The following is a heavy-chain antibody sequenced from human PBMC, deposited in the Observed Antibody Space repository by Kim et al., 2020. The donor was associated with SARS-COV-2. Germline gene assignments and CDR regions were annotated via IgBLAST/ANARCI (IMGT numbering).Heavy chain of an antibody. CDR2: GNENT. J-gene: IGHJ4*02. CDR3: LGGFYFDY. Sequence: GNENTRYSQKFQGRVTFTTDTSASTAYMELSFLRSEDSAVYYCLGGFYFDYWGQGTLVTVSS. D-gene: IGHD3-16*01. V-gene: IGHV1-3*01.